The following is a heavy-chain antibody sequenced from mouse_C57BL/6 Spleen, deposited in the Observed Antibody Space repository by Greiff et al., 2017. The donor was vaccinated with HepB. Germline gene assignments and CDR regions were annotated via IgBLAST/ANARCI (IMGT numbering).Heavy chain of an antibody. Sequence: LQQPGAELVRPGSSVKLSCKASGYTFTSYWMDWVKQRPGQGLEWIGNIYPSDSETHYNQKFKDKATLTVDKSSSTAYMQLSSLTSEDSAVYYCARAYYSNPWFAYWGQGTLVTVSA. CDR2: IYPSDSET. CDR3: ARAYYSNPWFAY. J-gene: IGHJ3*01. D-gene: IGHD2-5*01. V-gene: IGHV1-61*01. CDR1: GYTFTSYW.